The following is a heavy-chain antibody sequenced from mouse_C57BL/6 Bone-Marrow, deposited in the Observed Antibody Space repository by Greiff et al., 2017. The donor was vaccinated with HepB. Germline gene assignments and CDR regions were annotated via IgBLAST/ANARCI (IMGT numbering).Heavy chain of an antibody. CDR3: ARGKIYFDY. CDR1: GFTFSSYA. CDR2: ISDGGSYT. J-gene: IGHJ2*01. V-gene: IGHV5-4*01. Sequence: VQLKESGGGLVKPGGSLKLSCAASGFTFSSYAMSWVRQTPEKRLEWVATISDGGSYTYYPDNVKGRFTISRDNAKNNLYLHMSHLKSEDTAMYYCARGKIYFDYWGQGTTLTVSA.